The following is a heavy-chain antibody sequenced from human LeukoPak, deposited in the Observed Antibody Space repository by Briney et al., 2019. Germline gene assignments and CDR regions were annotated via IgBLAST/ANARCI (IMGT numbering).Heavy chain of an antibody. CDR3: ARLYYDILTFDH. D-gene: IGHD3-9*01. CDR1: DSSISNYY. CDR2: QHYSGTT. Sequence: SETLSLTCTVSDSSISNYYWSWIRQPPGKGLEYIGYQHYSGTTNYNPSLKSRVTMSLDTSKNQFSLKLSSVTAADTAVYYCARLYYDILTFDHWGQGILVTVSS. V-gene: IGHV4-59*01. J-gene: IGHJ4*02.